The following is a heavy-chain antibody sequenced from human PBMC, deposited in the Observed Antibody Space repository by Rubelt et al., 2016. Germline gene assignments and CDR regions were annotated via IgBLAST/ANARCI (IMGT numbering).Heavy chain of an antibody. Sequence: QITLKESGPTLVKPTQTLTLTCTFSGFSLSSSAVGVVWIRQPPGKALEWLALIYWNDDKRYSPSLMSRRPLTKDTTKNQVILTMTNRDPVYTATYYCAHSRAARFLDYWGQGTLVTVSA. CDR1: GFSLSSSAVG. D-gene: IGHD6-6*01. V-gene: IGHV2-5*01. J-gene: IGHJ4*02. CDR2: IYWNDDK. CDR3: AHSRAARFLDY.